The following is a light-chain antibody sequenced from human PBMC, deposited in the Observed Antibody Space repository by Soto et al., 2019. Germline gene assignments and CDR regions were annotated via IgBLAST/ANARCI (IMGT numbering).Light chain of an antibody. CDR1: QGISSW. Sequence: DIQMTQSPSFVSASVGDRVTITCRASQGISSWLAWYQHKPGRAPKLLIHAASSLESGVPSRFSGSGSGTDFTLTISSLPPEDFATYYCQQTTSLPLTFGGGTKVEIK. J-gene: IGKJ4*01. V-gene: IGKV1-12*01. CDR2: AAS. CDR3: QQTTSLPLT.